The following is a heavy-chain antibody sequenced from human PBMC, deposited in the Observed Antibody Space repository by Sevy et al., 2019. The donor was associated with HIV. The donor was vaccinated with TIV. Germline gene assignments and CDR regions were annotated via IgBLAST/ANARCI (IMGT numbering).Heavy chain of an antibody. CDR3: ARVKFFVSR. V-gene: IGHV4-34*01. CDR2: INHSGST. J-gene: IGHJ4*02. CDR1: GGSFSGYY. Sequence: SETLSLTCAVYGGSFSGYYWSWIRQPPGKGLEWIGEINHSGSTNYNPSLKSRVTISVDTSKNQFSLKLSSVTAAYTAVYYCARVKFFVSRWGQGTLVTVSS. D-gene: IGHD3-16*01.